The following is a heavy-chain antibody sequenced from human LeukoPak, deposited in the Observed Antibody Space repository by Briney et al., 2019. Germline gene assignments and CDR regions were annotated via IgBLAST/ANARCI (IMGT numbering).Heavy chain of an antibody. CDR3: ARDPSVVGATYSHWFDP. Sequence: PSETLSLTCTVSGGSISSSSYYWGWIRQPPGKGLEWIGSIYYSGSTYYNPSLKSRVTISVDTSKNQFSLKLSSVTAADTAVYYCARDPSVVGATYSHWFDPWGQGILVTVSS. V-gene: IGHV4-39*02. D-gene: IGHD1-26*01. J-gene: IGHJ5*02. CDR2: IYYSGST. CDR1: GGSISSSSYY.